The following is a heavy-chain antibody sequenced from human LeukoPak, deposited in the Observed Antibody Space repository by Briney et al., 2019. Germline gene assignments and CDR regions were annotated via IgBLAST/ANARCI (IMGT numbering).Heavy chain of an antibody. CDR2: ISAYNGNT. J-gene: IGHJ4*02. V-gene: IGHV1-18*01. D-gene: IGHD3-22*01. CDR3: ARGGRSYYDSSGYLAY. CDR1: GYTFTSNG. Sequence: ASVKVSCKASGYTFTSNGISWVRQAPGRGLEWMGWISAYNGNTNYAQKLQGRVTMTTDTSTSTAYTELRSLRSDDTAVYHCARGGRSYYDSSGYLAYWGQGTLVTVSS.